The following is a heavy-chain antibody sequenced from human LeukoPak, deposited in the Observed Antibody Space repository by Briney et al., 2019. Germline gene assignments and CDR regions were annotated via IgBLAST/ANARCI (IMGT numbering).Heavy chain of an antibody. CDR2: ISSSDSTI. D-gene: IGHD1-26*01. J-gene: IGHJ4*02. CDR3: ARATRGVGSNFDY. Sequence: GGSLRLSCAASGFTFSSYEMNWVRRAPGKGLEWVSYISSSDSTIYYADSVKGRFTISRDNAKNSLYLQMNSLRAEDTAVYYCARATRGVGSNFDYWGQGTLVTVSS. CDR1: GFTFSSYE. V-gene: IGHV3-48*03.